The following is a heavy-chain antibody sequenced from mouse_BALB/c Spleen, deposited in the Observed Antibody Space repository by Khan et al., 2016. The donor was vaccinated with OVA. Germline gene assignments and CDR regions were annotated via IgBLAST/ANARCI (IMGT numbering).Heavy chain of an antibody. Sequence: EVKLVESGGDLVKPGGSLKLSCAASGFTFSTYGLSWVRQAPDKRLEWVATVSTGGSYTYYPERVKGRFTISRDNTKNTLYLQMSGLRSDDTSMFYCTRLAYYYDSEVFADWGQGTLVTVPA. J-gene: IGHJ3*01. V-gene: IGHV5-6*01. CDR2: VSTGGSYT. CDR3: TRLAYYYDSEVFAD. CDR1: GFTFSTYG. D-gene: IGHD1-1*01.